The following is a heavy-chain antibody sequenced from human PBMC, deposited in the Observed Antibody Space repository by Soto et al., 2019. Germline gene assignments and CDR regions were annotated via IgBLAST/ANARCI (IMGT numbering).Heavy chain of an antibody. CDR2: IYYSGST. D-gene: IGHD6-13*01. CDR1: GGSISSYY. Sequence: SETLSLTRTVSGGSISSYYWGWIRQPPGKGLEWIGYIYYSGSTNYNPSLKSRVTISVDTSKNQFSLKLSSVTAADTAVYYCARVFSDSSSFFDPWGQGPLVTVSS. J-gene: IGHJ5*02. CDR3: ARVFSDSSSFFDP. V-gene: IGHV4-59*08.